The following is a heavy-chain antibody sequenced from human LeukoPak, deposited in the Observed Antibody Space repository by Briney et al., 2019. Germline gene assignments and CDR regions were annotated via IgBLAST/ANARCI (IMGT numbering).Heavy chain of an antibody. Sequence: AASVKVSCKASGYTFTGYYMHWVRQAPGQGLEWMGWINPNSGGTNYAQKFQGRVTMTRDTSISTAYMELSRLRSDDTAVYYCARDLVEGATMIVVAGESGAFDIWGQGTMVTVSS. CDR1: GYTFTGYY. CDR2: INPNSGGT. V-gene: IGHV1-2*02. D-gene: IGHD3-22*01. CDR3: ARDLVEGATMIVVAGESGAFDI. J-gene: IGHJ3*02.